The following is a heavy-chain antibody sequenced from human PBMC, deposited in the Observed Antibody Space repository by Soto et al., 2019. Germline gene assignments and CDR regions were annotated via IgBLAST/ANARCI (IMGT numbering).Heavy chain of an antibody. CDR2: VYPSYSDT. J-gene: IGHJ4*02. CDR1: GYTFGIYW. CDR3: ARPAKAMADHFDL. Sequence: GESLKVSCKVSGYTFGIYWIGWVRQMPRKGLAWMGIVYPSYSDTRYSPSFQGQVTIQAAKSINTDYLQWNSPEASDTAIYYCARPAKAMADHFDLCGQGTPVT. V-gene: IGHV5-51*01.